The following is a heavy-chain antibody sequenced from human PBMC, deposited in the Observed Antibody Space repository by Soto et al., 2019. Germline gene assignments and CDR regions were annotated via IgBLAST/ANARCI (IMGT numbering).Heavy chain of an antibody. Sequence: HPGGSLRLSCAASGFAVSSYSMHWVRQAPGKGLEWVAAMSFDGNSKYFADSVKGRFKISRDTSKNTWSLEMESLGVGDSALYHCTRGRSMIANDDFEYWGQGTQVTVSS. J-gene: IGHJ4*02. CDR3: TRGRSMIANDDFEY. D-gene: IGHD2-21*01. CDR1: GFAVSSYS. CDR2: MSFDGNSK. V-gene: IGHV3-30-3*01.